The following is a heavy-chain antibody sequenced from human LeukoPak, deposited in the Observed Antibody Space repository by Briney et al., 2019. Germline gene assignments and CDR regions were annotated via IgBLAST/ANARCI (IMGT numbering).Heavy chain of an antibody. Sequence: GGSLRLSCAASGFTLSTYTMNWVRQAPGKGLQWFSYISSSSTTIYYADSVKGRFTISRDNAKNSLYLQMNSLRAGDTAVYYCARGYWFDPWGQGTLVTVSS. CDR3: ARGYWFDP. CDR2: ISSSSTTI. J-gene: IGHJ5*02. V-gene: IGHV3-48*01. CDR1: GFTLSTYT.